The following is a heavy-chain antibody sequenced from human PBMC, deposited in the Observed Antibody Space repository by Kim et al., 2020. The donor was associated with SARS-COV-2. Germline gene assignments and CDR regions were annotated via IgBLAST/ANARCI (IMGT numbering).Heavy chain of an antibody. D-gene: IGHD4-17*01. CDR3: ARGYGDYGY. CDR2: T. Sequence: TNYADSVKGPFTISRDTAKNSLYLQMNSLRADDTAVYYCARGYGDYGYWGQGTLVTVSS. V-gene: IGHV3-11*05. J-gene: IGHJ4*02.